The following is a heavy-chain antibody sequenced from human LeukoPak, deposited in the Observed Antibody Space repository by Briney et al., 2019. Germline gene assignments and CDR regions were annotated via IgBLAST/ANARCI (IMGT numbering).Heavy chain of an antibody. CDR1: GFTFSSYW. D-gene: IGHD5-12*01. V-gene: IGHV3-74*03. Sequence: GGSLRLSCAASGFTFSSYWMHWVRQAPGKGLVWVSRINSDGSSITYADSVKGRFTISRDNAKNTLYLQMNSLRVEDTAVYYCAREGRISGYDFDCWGQGTLVTVSS. J-gene: IGHJ4*02. CDR2: INSDGSSI. CDR3: AREGRISGYDFDC.